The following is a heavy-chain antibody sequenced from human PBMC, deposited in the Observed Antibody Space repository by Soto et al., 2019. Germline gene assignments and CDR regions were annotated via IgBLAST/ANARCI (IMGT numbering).Heavy chain of an antibody. CDR1: GFTFSSYD. V-gene: IGHV3-13*01. J-gene: IGHJ6*02. D-gene: IGHD1-1*01. CDR3: ARWRGTYYYGMDV. CDR2: IGTAGDT. Sequence: LRLSCAASGFTFSSYDMHWVRQATGKGLEWVSAIGTAGDTYYPGSVKGRFTISRENAKNSLYLQMNSLRAGDTAVYYCARWRGTYYYGMDVWGQGTTVTVSS.